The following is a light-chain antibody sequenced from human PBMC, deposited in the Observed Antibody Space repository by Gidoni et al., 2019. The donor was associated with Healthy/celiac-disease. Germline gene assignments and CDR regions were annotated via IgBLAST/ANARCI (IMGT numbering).Light chain of an antibody. CDR3: QQRSNWPPT. Sequence: EIVLTQSPGTLSLSPGERATLSCRASQSVSSYFARYQQKPGQAPRLLIYDASNRATGIPARFSGSGSGTDFTLTISSLEPEDFAVYYCQQRSNWPPTFXGXTKVEIK. CDR2: DAS. CDR1: QSVSSY. J-gene: IGKJ4*01. V-gene: IGKV3-11*01.